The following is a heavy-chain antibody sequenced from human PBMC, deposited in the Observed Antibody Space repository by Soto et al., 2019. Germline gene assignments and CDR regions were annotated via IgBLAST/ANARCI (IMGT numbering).Heavy chain of an antibody. V-gene: IGHV3-21*01. CDR2: ISSSSSYI. D-gene: IGHD3-10*01. CDR3: ARAARGGDYYYGMDV. J-gene: IGHJ6*02. Sequence: DGSLSLSCAASGFTFSSYSMNWVRQAPGKGLEWVSSISSSSSYIYYADSVKGRFTISRDNAKNSLYLQMNSLRAEDTAVYYCARAARGGDYYYGMDVWGQGTTVTVSS. CDR1: GFTFSSYS.